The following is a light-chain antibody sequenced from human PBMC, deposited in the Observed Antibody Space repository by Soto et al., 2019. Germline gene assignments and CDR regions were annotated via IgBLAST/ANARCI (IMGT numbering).Light chain of an antibody. J-gene: IGKJ1*01. CDR2: GAS. Sequence: DIQMTQSPSSLSASVGDRVTFSCRASQDITHFLAWYQQKPGKVPKLLIYGASTLQSGVPSRFSGSGSGTDFTPTITSLQPEDVATYFCQTYSSALWTFGQGTRVEIK. V-gene: IGKV1-27*01. CDR1: QDITHF. CDR3: QTYSSALWT.